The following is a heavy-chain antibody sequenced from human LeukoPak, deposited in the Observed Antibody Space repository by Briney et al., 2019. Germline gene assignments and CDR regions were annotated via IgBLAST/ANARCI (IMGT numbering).Heavy chain of an antibody. V-gene: IGHV4-61*01. D-gene: IGHD3-10*01. J-gene: IGHJ4*02. CDR1: GGSVSSGSYY. CDR3: ARVPSGVRGIIIDY. Sequence: PSETLSLTCTVSGGSVSSGSYYWSWIRQPPGTGLEWIGYVYYSGSTNYNPSLKSRVTVSVGTSKNQFSLKLSSVTAADTAVYYCARVPSGVRGIIIDYWGQGTLVTVSS. CDR2: VYYSGST.